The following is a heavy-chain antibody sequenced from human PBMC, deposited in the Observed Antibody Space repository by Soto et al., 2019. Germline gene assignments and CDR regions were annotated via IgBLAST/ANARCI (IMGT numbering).Heavy chain of an antibody. Sequence: SETLSLTCTVSGGSMSSYYWTWLRQSPGRGLEWIGYISYSGSTYYNPSLKSRVTISADTSKNQFSLRMNSMIAADTAVYYCARADPDASVGYWGQGTLVTVAS. D-gene: IGHD2-15*01. CDR1: GGSMSSYY. CDR3: ARADPDASVGY. CDR2: ISYSGST. V-gene: IGHV4-59*01. J-gene: IGHJ4*02.